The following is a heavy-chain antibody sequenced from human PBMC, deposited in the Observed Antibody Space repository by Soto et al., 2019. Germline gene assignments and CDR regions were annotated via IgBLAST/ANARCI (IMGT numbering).Heavy chain of an antibody. Sequence: PSQSLSLPCGISGASVSSSSAVWNWIRQPPKRGLEWMGRTYYRTKWYNDYAVSVKSRITIHPDTSKNQFSLQLNSVTPEDTAVYYCAADITMVSYWGQGTLVTVSS. D-gene: IGHD3-10*01. CDR3: AADITMVSY. V-gene: IGHV6-1*01. J-gene: IGHJ4*02. CDR1: GASVSSSSAV. CDR2: TYYRTKWYN.